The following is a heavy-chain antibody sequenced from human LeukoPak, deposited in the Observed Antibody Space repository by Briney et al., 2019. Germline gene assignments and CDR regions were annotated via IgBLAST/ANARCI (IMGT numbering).Heavy chain of an antibody. D-gene: IGHD5-12*01. V-gene: IGHV3-23*01. CDR1: GFTFSSNP. Sequence: GGSLRLSCAGSGFTFSSNPLSWVRQAPGKGLEWVSAISGSGANTYYGDSVRGRFTISRDNSKNTLYLQMNTLRANDTAVYYCATTKPARRYFDYWGQGILVTVSS. CDR2: ISGSGANT. J-gene: IGHJ4*02. CDR3: ATTKPARRYFDY.